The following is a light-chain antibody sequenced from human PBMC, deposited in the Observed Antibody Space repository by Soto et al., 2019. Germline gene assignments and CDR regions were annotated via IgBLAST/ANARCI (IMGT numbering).Light chain of an antibody. J-gene: IGKJ4*01. V-gene: IGKV1-5*03. CDR3: QQYVDYFT. Sequence: DIQMTQFPSTLSASIGDRVTITCRASQSLNSWLAWYQQKPGKAPKLLIYKASNLESGVPSRFIGSGSGTEFTLTISSLQPDDYATYYCQQYVDYFTFGGGTKVDIK. CDR1: QSLNSW. CDR2: KAS.